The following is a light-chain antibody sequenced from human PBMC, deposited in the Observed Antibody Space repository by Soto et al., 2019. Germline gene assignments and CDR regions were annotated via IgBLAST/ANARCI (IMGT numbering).Light chain of an antibody. CDR3: TSYISNISTYV. Sequence: QSVLTQPASVSGSPGQSITISCTGTSSDVGGYNYVSWYQHHPGKAPKRMIHDVSNRPSGVSNRFSGSKSGNTASLTISGLQAEDEADYYCTSYISNISTYVFGTGTKVTVL. CDR2: DVS. J-gene: IGLJ1*01. V-gene: IGLV2-14*03. CDR1: SSDVGGYNY.